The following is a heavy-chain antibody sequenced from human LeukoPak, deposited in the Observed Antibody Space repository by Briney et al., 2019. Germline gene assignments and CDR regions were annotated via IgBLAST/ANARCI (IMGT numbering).Heavy chain of an antibody. Sequence: GRSLRLSCAASGFTFSSYSMNWVRQAPGKGLEWVSYISSSSSTIYYADSVKGRFTISRDNGRNSLYLQMNNLRAEDTAVYYCASQLGDASDIWGQGTMATVSS. CDR3: ASQLGDASDI. J-gene: IGHJ3*02. D-gene: IGHD6-13*01. V-gene: IGHV3-48*01. CDR2: ISSSSSTI. CDR1: GFTFSSYS.